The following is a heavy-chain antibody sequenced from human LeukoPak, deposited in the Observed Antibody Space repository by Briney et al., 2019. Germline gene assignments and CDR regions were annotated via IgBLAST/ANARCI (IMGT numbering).Heavy chain of an antibody. Sequence: PGGSLRLSCAASGFTFSSYAMHWVRQAPGKGLEWVAVISYDGSNKYYADSVKGRFTISRDNSKNTLYLQMNSLRAEDTAVYYCAKDLIAAAGSYNWFDPWGQGTLVTVSS. CDR3: AKDLIAAAGSYNWFDP. J-gene: IGHJ5*02. D-gene: IGHD6-13*01. CDR1: GFTFSSYA. CDR2: ISYDGSNK. V-gene: IGHV3-30*04.